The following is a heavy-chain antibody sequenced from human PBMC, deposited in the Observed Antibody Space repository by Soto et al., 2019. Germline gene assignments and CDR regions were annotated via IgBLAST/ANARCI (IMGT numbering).Heavy chain of an antibody. CDR3: ANAPPPQHQLDGSIAS. V-gene: IGHV3-30*18. CDR2: ISYDESNK. J-gene: IGHJ4*02. D-gene: IGHD6-13*01. Sequence: QVQLVESGGGVVQPGRSLRLSCAASGFTFTNYGMHWVRQAPGKGLEWVAVISYDESNKYHADSVKGRFTISRDNSKNTLYLQMNSLRLEDTAVYYCANAPPPQHQLDGSIASWGQGTLVTVSS. CDR1: GFTFTNYG.